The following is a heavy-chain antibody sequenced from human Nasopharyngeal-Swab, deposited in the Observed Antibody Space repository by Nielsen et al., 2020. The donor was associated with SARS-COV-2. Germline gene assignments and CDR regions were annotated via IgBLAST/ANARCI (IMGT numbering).Heavy chain of an antibody. CDR3: ARAVFLTSKVAAAGTLGDY. D-gene: IGHD6-13*01. J-gene: IGHJ4*02. Sequence: ASVKVSCKASGYTFTSYGISWVRQAPGQGLEWMGWISAYNGNTNYAQKLQGRVTMTTDTSTSTAYMELRSLRSDDTAVYYCARAVFLTSKVAAAGTLGDYWGQGTLVTVSS. CDR1: GYTFTSYG. V-gene: IGHV1-18*01. CDR2: ISAYNGNT.